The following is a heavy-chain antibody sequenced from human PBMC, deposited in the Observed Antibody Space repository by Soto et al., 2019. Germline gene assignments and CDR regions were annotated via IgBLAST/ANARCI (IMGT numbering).Heavy chain of an antibody. D-gene: IGHD6-6*01. CDR2: INSDGSST. CDR1: GFTFRSYW. CDR3: ASGGSSLNFDS. V-gene: IGHV3-74*01. Sequence: EVQLVESGGGLVQPGGSLRLSCAASGFTFRSYWMQWVRQAPGKGLVWVSWINSDGSSTSYANSVKGRFTISRDNAKNTLYLKMNSRRAEDTAVHYCASGGSSLNFDSWGQGTLVTVSS. J-gene: IGHJ4*02.